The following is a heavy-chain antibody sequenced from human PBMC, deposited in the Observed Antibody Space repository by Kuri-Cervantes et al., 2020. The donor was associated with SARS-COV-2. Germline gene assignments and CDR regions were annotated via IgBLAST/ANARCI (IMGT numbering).Heavy chain of an antibody. V-gene: IGHV4-59*01. CDR1: GGSISSYY. D-gene: IGHD1-26*01. Sequence: ESLKISCTASGGSISSYYWSWIRQPPGKGLEWIGYIYYSGSTNYNPSLKSRVTISVDTSKNQFSLKLSSVTAADTAVYYCARDNILYSGSGFDLWGQGTLVTGYS. CDR2: IYYSGST. CDR3: ARDNILYSGSGFDL. J-gene: IGHJ4*02.